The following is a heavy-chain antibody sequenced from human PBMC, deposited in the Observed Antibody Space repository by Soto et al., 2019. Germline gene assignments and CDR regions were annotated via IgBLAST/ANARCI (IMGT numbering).Heavy chain of an antibody. CDR1: GGSISSSNW. CDR3: ARGGNYDILTGFPYYFDY. D-gene: IGHD3-9*01. CDR2: IYHSGST. Sequence: PSETLSLTYAVSGGSISSSNWWSWVRQPPGKGLEWIGEIYHSGSTNYNPSLKSRVTISVDKSKNQFSLKLSSVTAADTAVYYCARGGNYDILTGFPYYFDYWGQGTLVTVSS. J-gene: IGHJ4*02. V-gene: IGHV4-4*02.